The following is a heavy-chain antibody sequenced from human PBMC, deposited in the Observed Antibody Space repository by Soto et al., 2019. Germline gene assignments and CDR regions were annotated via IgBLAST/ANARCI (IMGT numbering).Heavy chain of an antibody. CDR3: AKAKGYEFWSGPRGTGGMDV. CDR2: ISYDGSNK. D-gene: IGHD3-3*01. V-gene: IGHV3-30*18. J-gene: IGHJ6*02. Sequence: QVQLVESGGGVVQPGRSLRLSCAASGFTFSSYGMHWVRQAPGKGLEWVAVISYDGSNKYYADSVKGRFTISRDNSKNTLYLQMNSLRAEDTDVYYCAKAKGYEFWSGPRGTGGMDVWGQGTTVTVSS. CDR1: GFTFSSYG.